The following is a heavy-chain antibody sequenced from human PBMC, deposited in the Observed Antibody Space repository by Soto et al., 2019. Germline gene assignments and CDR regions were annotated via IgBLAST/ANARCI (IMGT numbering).Heavy chain of an antibody. CDR3: ATDGGSTSSSAYNYFMDV. CDR2: IIPMVGTP. J-gene: IGHJ6*03. CDR1: GDTFSSYS. D-gene: IGHD3-16*01. V-gene: IGHV1-69*08. Sequence: QAQLVQSGAEVKRPGSSVKVSCKASGDTFSSYSISWVRQAPGQGLKWMGRIIPMVGTPNYAQKFQGRVTFSADKSTSTAYMVLNSLISDDTAVYYCATDGGSTSSSAYNYFMDVWGKGTPVTVSS.